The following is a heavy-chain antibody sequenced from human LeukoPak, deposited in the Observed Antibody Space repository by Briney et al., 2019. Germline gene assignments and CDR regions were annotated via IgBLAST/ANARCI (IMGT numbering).Heavy chain of an antibody. V-gene: IGHV1-2*02. CDR2: INPNSGAT. D-gene: IGHD3-9*01. J-gene: IGHJ3*01. Sequence: ASVKVSCKASGSTFIGYYMHWMRQAPGQGLEWLGWINPNSGATNYPQTFQGRVTITRDTSISTAYMELSSLTSDDTAMYYCARYLTSDAFDVWGQGTMITVSS. CDR1: GSTFIGYY. CDR3: ARYLTSDAFDV.